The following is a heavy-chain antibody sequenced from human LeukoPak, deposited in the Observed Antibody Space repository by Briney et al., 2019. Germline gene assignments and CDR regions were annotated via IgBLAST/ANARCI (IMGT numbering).Heavy chain of an antibody. CDR2: ISGSGGTT. V-gene: IGHV3-23*01. J-gene: IGHJ4*02. D-gene: IGHD3-3*01. Sequence: GGSLRLSCAASGFTFNSYGMNWVRQAPGKGLEWVSIISGSGGTTFYADSAKGRFTISRDNSRNTLYLQMNSLRAEDTAVYYCAKGQSCSGSTCYFDNWGQGTLVTVSS. CDR3: AKGQSCSGSTCYFDN. CDR1: GFTFNSYG.